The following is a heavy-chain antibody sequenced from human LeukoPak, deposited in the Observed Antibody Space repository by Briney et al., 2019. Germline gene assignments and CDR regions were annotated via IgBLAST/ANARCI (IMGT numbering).Heavy chain of an antibody. CDR3: AIDYPSTTGWFDP. CDR2: IIPIFGIA. Sequence: SVKVSCKASGGTFSSYAISWVRQAPGQGLEWMGRIIPIFGIANYAQKFQGRVTITADKSTSTAYMELSSLRSEDTAVYYCAIDYPSTTGWFDPWGQGTLVTVSS. J-gene: IGHJ5*02. V-gene: IGHV1-69*04. CDR1: GGTFSSYA. D-gene: IGHD4-17*01.